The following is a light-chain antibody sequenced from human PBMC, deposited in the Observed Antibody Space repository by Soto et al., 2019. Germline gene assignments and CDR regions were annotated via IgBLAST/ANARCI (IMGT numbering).Light chain of an antibody. V-gene: IGLV2-8*01. J-gene: IGLJ3*02. CDR1: SSDVGGYNY. CDR3: LIWPSNALGV. CDR2: EVS. Sequence: QSALTQPPSASGSPGQSVTISCTGTSSDVGGYNYVSWYQQHPGKAPKLVIYEVSKRPSGVPDRFSGSKSGNTASLTVSGLQAEDEADYYCLIWPSNALGVFGGGTKLTVL.